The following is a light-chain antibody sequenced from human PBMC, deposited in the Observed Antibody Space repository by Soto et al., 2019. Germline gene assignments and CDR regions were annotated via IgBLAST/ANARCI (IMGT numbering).Light chain of an antibody. J-gene: IGKJ2*01. V-gene: IGKV3-15*01. CDR2: AAS. CDR1: QSVSGN. Sequence: ETVMTQSPATLSVSPGERAILSCRASQSVSGNLAWYQQKPGQAPRLLIYAASSRAAGIPPRFSGSGSGTEFTLTVSSLQSEDLAVYYRQQYNNWPPYTFGQGTKLEIK. CDR3: QQYNNWPPYT.